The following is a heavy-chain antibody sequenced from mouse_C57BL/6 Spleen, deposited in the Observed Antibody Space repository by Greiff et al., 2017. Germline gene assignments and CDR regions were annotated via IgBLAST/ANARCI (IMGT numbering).Heavy chain of an antibody. CDR1: GYTFTSYW. D-gene: IGHD2-3*01. J-gene: IGHJ2*01. Sequence: QVQLQQPGAELVRPGTSVKLSCKASGYTFTSYWMHWVKQRPGQGLEWIGVIDPSDSYTNYNQKFNGKATLTVDTSSSTAYMQLSSLTSEDSAVYYCARSGDGYYVDYWGQGTTLTVSS. CDR3: ARSGDGYYVDY. CDR2: IDPSDSYT. V-gene: IGHV1-59*01.